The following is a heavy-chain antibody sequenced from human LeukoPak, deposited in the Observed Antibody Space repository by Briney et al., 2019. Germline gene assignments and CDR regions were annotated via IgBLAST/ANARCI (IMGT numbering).Heavy chain of an antibody. V-gene: IGHV3-23*01. CDR1: GFTFSSYS. J-gene: IGHJ5*02. D-gene: IGHD5-12*01. Sequence: GGSLRLSCAASGFTFSSYSMNWVRQAPGKGLAWVSGINNSGGSTYYADSVKGRFTISRDNSKNTLYLQMNSLRAEDTAVYYCAKPPGLRRLDPWGQGTLVTVSS. CDR3: AKPPGLRRLDP. CDR2: INNSGGST.